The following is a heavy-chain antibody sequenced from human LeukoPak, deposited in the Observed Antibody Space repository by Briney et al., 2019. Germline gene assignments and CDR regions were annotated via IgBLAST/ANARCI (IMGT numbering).Heavy chain of an antibody. V-gene: IGHV1-2*02. CDR3: ARVGYYGSGGFDY. CDR2: INPNSGGT. Sequence: ASVKVSCKASGYTFTGSYMNWVRQAPGQGLEWMGWINPNSGGTNYAQKFQGRVTMTRDTSISTAYIELSRLRSDDTAVYYCARVGYYGSGGFDYWGQGTLVAVSS. J-gene: IGHJ4*02. D-gene: IGHD3-10*01. CDR1: GYTFTGSY.